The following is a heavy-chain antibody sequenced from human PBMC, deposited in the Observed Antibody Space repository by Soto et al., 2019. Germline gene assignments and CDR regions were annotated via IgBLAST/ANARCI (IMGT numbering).Heavy chain of an antibody. CDR3: ARDLVIAAAGTEGYYFDY. CDR2: IIPIFGTA. D-gene: IGHD6-13*01. J-gene: IGHJ4*02. Sequence: QVQLVQSGAEVKKPGSSVKVSCKASGGTFSSYAISWVRQAPGQGLEWMGGIIPIFGTANYAQKFQGRVTITADESTSTAYMELSSLRSEDTAVYYSARDLVIAAAGTEGYYFDYWGQGTLVTVSS. CDR1: GGTFSSYA. V-gene: IGHV1-69*01.